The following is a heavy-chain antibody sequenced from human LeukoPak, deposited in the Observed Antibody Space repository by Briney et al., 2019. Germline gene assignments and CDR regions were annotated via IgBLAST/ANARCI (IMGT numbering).Heavy chain of an antibody. CDR3: ARDDSSNSGHFDL. CDR1: GFTFSNYN. V-gene: IGHV3-48*02. Sequence: GSLRLSCAASGFTFSNYNMNWVRQAPGKGLEWVSYISSSSDTMFYPDSVKGRFTISRDNAKSSLYLQMYSLRDEDTAVYYCARDDSSNSGHFDLWGRGTLVAVSS. CDR2: ISSSSDTM. J-gene: IGHJ2*01. D-gene: IGHD6-13*01.